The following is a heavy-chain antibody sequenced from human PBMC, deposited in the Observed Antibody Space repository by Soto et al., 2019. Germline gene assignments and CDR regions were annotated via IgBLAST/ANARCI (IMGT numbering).Heavy chain of an antibody. CDR3: ALTPGYGDYGDYFDY. D-gene: IGHD4-17*01. Sequence: QVQLQESGPGLVKPSGTLSLTCAVSGGSISSSNWWSWVRQPPAKGLEWMGEIYHSESGNYNPSVKRRVNVSVDKSKNHFSLKLSSVTAADTAVYYGALTPGYGDYGDYFDYWGQGTLVTVSS. J-gene: IGHJ4*02. CDR2: IYHSESG. V-gene: IGHV4-4*02. CDR1: GGSISSSNW.